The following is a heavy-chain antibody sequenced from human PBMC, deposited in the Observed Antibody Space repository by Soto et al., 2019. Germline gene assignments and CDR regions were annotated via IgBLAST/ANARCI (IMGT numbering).Heavy chain of an antibody. V-gene: IGHV3-23*01. CDR1: GFTFGSYA. CDR3: AKWLRGGSFYCDF. D-gene: IGHD3-9*01. J-gene: IGHJ4*02. Sequence: PGGSLRLSCQVSGFTFGSYAMSWVRQAPGKGLEWVALVQSDHVTYYADSVRGRFTVSRDNSKNTVYLQMDSLRVEDTALYYCAKWLRGGSFYCDFRGPGALVTVS. CDR2: VQSDHVT.